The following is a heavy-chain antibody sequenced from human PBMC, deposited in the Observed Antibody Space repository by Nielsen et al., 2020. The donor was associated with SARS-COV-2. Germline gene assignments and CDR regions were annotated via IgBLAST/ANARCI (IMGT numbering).Heavy chain of an antibody. CDR3: AKGAAAGTDYYYGMDV. CDR2: ISWNSGSI. J-gene: IGHJ6*02. D-gene: IGHD6-13*01. V-gene: IGHV3-9*01. CDR1: GFTFDDYA. Sequence: GGSLRLSCASSGFTFDDYAMHWVLQAPGKGLEWVSGISWNSGSIGYADSVKVRFTISRDNAKNSLYLQMNSLRAEDTALYYCAKGAAAGTDYYYGMDVWGQGTTVTVSS.